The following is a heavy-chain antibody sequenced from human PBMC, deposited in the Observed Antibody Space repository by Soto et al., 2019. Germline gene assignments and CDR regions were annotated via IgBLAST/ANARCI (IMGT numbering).Heavy chain of an antibody. J-gene: IGHJ6*02. CDR3: ARDHKRGNSGCVRCNXLDV. D-gene: IGHD1-26*01. CDR2: SYYSGYYSGST. CDR1: GDSVTSDSYF. V-gene: IGHV4-61*01. Sequence: SETLSLTCTVSGDSVTSDSYFWSWIRQPPGKGLEWIGNSYYSGYYSGSTNHNPSLKSRVTVSVDTSKNQFSLKLQSVTTADTAVYYGARDHKRGNSGCVRCNXLDVWGQGTTVTVSS.